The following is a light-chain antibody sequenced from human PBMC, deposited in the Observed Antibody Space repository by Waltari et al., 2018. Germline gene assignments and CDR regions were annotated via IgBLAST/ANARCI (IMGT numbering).Light chain of an antibody. J-gene: IGKJ1*01. CDR3: QQYNNWPPT. CDR1: QSATSN. CDR2: DAS. Sequence: ATLYLSPGERATLSCRASQSATSNLAWYQQKPGQAPSLLIYDASTRAAGVPARSSGSGSATEFTLTISSLQSEDFAVYYCQQYNNWPPTIGQGTKVEIK. V-gene: IGKV3-15*01.